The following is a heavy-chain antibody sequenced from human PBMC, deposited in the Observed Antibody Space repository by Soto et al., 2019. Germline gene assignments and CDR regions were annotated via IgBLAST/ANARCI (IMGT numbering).Heavy chain of an antibody. CDR1: GYTFTNYY. CDR2: INPNSGGT. V-gene: IGHV1-2*02. J-gene: IGHJ4*02. D-gene: IGHD6-13*01. CDR3: ARSDLHPAAGTLCRY. Sequence: QVQLVQSGAEVKKPGASVNVSCKASGYTFTNYYMHWVRQAPGQGLEWMGWINPNSGGTNYAQKFQGRVTMTRDTSISTAYMELSRLRSDDTAVYYCARSDLHPAAGTLCRYWGQGTLVTVSS.